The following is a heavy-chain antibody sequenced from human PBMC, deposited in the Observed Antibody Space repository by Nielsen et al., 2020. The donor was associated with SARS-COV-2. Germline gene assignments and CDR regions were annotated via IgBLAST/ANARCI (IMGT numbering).Heavy chain of an antibody. CDR1: GFTFSSYW. D-gene: IGHD3-10*01. CDR2: IKQDGSEK. V-gene: IGHV3-7*01. Sequence: GESLKISCAASGFTFSSYWMSWVRQAPGKGLEWVANIKQDGSEKYYADSVKGRFTISRDNSKNTLYLQMNSLRAEDTAVYYCAKDRIWFGEYYYYGMDVWGQGTTVTVSS. J-gene: IGHJ6*02. CDR3: AKDRIWFGEYYYYGMDV.